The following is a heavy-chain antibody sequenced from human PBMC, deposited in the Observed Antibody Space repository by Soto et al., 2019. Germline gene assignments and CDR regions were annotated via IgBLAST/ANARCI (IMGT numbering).Heavy chain of an antibody. V-gene: IGHV1-69*01. CDR3: ARGAMANFDY. CDR1: GGTFGSQG. D-gene: IGHD5-18*01. CDR2: FITMLGTP. J-gene: IGHJ4*02. Sequence: QVQLVQSGAEVKKPGSSVKVSCKASGGTFGSQGIAWVRQAPGQGLEWMGGFITMLGTPTYAKKVQGRATITADESLTSSYLELRSLRSEGTGVYFCARGAMANFDYWGQGTVVTVSS.